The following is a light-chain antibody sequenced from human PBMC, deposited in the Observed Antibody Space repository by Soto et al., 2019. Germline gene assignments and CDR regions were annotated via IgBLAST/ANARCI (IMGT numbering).Light chain of an antibody. CDR1: SSDIGGYDY. J-gene: IGLJ2*01. V-gene: IGLV2-14*01. CDR2: DVN. CDR3: TSYASGSSHVV. Sequence: QSAQTQPASVSGSPGQSITLSCTGTSSDIGGYDYVSWYQRHPGKAPKLIIYDVNNRPSGVSNRFSGSKSGNTASLTISGLQAEDEADYYCTSYASGSSHVVFGGGTQLTVL.